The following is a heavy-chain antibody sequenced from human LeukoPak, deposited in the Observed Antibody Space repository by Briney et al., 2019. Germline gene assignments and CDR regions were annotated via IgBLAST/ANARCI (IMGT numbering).Heavy chain of an antibody. CDR3: ARGADSGSYWRATTRYWFDP. CDR1: GGTFSNYA. V-gene: IGHV1-69*05. J-gene: IGHJ5*02. Sequence: ASVKVSCKASGGTFSNYAISWVRQAPGQGLEWMGGIIVIFDTANYAQKLQGRVTMTTDTSTSTAYMELRSLRSDDTAVYYCARGADSGSYWRATTRYWFDPWGQGTLVTVSS. D-gene: IGHD1-26*01. CDR2: IIVIFDTA.